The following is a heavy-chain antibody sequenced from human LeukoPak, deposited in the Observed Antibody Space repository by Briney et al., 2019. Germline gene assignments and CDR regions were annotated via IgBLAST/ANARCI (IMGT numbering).Heavy chain of an antibody. V-gene: IGHV4-4*07. J-gene: IGHJ6*03. Sequence: SETLSLTCTVSGGSISSYYWSWIRQPAGKGLEWIGRIYTSGSTNYNPSLKSRVTMSVDTSKNQFSLKLSSVTAADTAVYYRARACSSTSCYPLYYYYYYMDVWGKGTTVTVSS. D-gene: IGHD2-2*01. CDR1: GGSISSYY. CDR2: IYTSGST. CDR3: ARACSSTSCYPLYYYYYYMDV.